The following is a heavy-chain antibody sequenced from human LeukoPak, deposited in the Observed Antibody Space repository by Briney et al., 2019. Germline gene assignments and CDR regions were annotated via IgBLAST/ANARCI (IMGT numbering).Heavy chain of an antibody. V-gene: IGHV1-8*01. J-gene: IGHJ3*02. D-gene: IGHD6-19*01. Sequence: GASVKVSCKASGYTFISYDINWVRQATGQGLEWMGYMNPNSGNTRYAQKFQGRVTMTRNTSISTACMELSSLRSEDTAVYYCTRVPRTAVGIWGQGTMVTVSS. CDR1: GYTFISYD. CDR2: MNPNSGNT. CDR3: TRVPRTAVGI.